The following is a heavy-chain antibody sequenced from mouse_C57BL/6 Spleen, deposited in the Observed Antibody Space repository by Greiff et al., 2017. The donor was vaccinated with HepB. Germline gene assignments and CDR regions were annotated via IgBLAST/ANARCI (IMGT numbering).Heavy chain of an antibody. CDR1: GYTFTSYG. V-gene: IGHV1-58*01. Sequence: VHVKQSGAELVRPGSSVKMSCKTSGYTFTSYGINWVKQRPGQGLEWIGYIYIGNGYTEYNEKFKGKATLTSDTSSSTAYMQLSSLTSEDSAIYFCAINYYGSEYYFDYWGQGTTLTVSS. D-gene: IGHD1-1*01. CDR2: IYIGNGYT. J-gene: IGHJ2*01. CDR3: AINYYGSEYYFDY.